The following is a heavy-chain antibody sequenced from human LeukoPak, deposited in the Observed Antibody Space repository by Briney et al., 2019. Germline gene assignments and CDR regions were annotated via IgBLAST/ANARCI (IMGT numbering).Heavy chain of an antibody. J-gene: IGHJ4*02. CDR1: GDSVSSNTAS. D-gene: IGHD2-2*02. Sequence: SQTLSLTCAISGDSVSSNTASWNWIRQSPSRGLEWLGRTYSRSKWYNEYAASMKSRITINSDTSKNQFSLQLNSMTPEDTAVYYCARATYHFDNWGQGTLVTVSS. CDR2: TYSRSKWYN. V-gene: IGHV6-1*01. CDR3: ARATYHFDN.